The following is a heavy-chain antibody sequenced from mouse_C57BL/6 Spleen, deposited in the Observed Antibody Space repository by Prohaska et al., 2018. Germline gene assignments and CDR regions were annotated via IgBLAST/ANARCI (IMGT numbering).Heavy chain of an antibody. CDR2: INPNNGGT. J-gene: IGHJ4*01. V-gene: IGHV1-26*01. D-gene: IGHD2-1*01. CDR3: ARNGNYDAMDY. CDR1: GYTFTDYY. Sequence: SCKASGYTFTDYYMNWVKQSHGKSLEWIGDINPNNGGTSYNQKFKGKATLTVDKSSSTAYMELRSLTSEDSAVYYCARNGNYDAMDYWGQGTSVTVSS.